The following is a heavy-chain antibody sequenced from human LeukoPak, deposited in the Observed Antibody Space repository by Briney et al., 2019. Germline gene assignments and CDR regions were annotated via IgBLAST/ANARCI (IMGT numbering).Heavy chain of an antibody. V-gene: IGHV3-23*01. D-gene: IGHD6-19*01. CDR2: IFGSGGSK. CDR1: GFTFSSYA. Sequence: GGSLRLSCAASGFTFSSYAMYWVRQAPGKGLECVSGIFGSGGSKHYADSVKGRFTISRDKSKKTVYLQMNSPRAEDTAVYYCAKTTTGYSSGRFPGWPVDYWGQGTLVTVSS. J-gene: IGHJ4*02. CDR3: AKTTTGYSSGRFPGWPVDY.